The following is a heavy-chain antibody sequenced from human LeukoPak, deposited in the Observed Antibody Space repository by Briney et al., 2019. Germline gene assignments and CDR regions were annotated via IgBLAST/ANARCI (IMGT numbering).Heavy chain of an antibody. V-gene: IGHV3-7*01. CDR1: GFAFSTYW. D-gene: IGHD5-18*01. CDR3: ARGYSSPWDRYFDY. CDR2: IKQDGSEK. Sequence: GGSLRLSCTASGFAFSTYWISWVRQAPGKGLEWVANIKQDGSEKYYVDSVKGRFTISRDNAKNLLNLQMNSLRVEDTAVYYCARGYSSPWDRYFDYWGQGTLVTVSS. J-gene: IGHJ4*02.